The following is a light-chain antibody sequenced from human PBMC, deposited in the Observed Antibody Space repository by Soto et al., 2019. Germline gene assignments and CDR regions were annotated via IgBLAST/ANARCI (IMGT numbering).Light chain of an antibody. J-gene: IGLJ1*01. Sequence: QSALTQPASVSGSPGQSITISCTGTSSDVGGYNYVSWYQQHPGKAPKLMICDVSNRPSGVSNRFSGSKSGNTASLNISGLQAEDEADYYCSSYTSSSTLVFGTGTKVTVL. CDR1: SSDVGGYNY. CDR2: DVS. V-gene: IGLV2-14*01. CDR3: SSYTSSSTLV.